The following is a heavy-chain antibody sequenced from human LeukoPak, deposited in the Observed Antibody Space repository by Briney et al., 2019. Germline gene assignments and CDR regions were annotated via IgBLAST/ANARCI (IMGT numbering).Heavy chain of an antibody. CDR2: INSRNTI. CDR1: GFTFSTSE. D-gene: IGHD3-10*01. V-gene: IGHV3-48*03. CDR3: VSGVAMDV. J-gene: IGHJ6*02. Sequence: PGGSLRLSCIDSGFTFSTSELNWVRQAPGTGLEWPAFINSRNTIYYADSVRGRFTISRDNAKNSLYLQMNSLTVEDTAVYYCVSGVAMDVWGQGTTVTVSS.